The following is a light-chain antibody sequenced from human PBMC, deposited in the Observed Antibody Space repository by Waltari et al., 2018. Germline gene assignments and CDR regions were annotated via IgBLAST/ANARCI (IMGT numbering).Light chain of an antibody. CDR1: QNLLYNSDNKNY. Sequence: DIVMTQSPDSLAVSLGERVTINCRSSQNLLYNSDNKNYLAWFQQKPGQPPKLLIYWASTRESGVPDRFSGSGSGTEFALTISSLQPDDFATYYCQQYRDYPLTFGGGTNLEIK. V-gene: IGKV4-1*01. CDR3: QQYRDYPLT. J-gene: IGKJ4*01. CDR2: WAS.